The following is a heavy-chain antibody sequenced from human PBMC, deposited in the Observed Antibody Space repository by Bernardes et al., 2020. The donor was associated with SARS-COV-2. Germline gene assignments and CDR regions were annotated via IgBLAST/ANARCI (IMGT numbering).Heavy chain of an antibody. CDR3: ARGNYCHSVDCYSVFDF. CDR1: GFTFSSYA. D-gene: IGHD2-21*02. Sequence: VGSLSLSCAASGFTFSSYAMIWVRQAPGKGPEFVSAIGAGGGVRNYADSVKGRFIISRDNSKNTVSLQMNSLRGEDTALYYCARGNYCHSVDCYSVFDFWGQGTLVTVSS. J-gene: IGHJ4*02. CDR2: IGAGGGVR. V-gene: IGHV3-23*01.